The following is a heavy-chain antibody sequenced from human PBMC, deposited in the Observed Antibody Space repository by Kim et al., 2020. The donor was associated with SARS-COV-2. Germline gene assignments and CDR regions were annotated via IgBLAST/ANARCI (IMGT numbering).Heavy chain of an antibody. D-gene: IGHD6-6*01. Sequence: SETLSLTCTVSGVSITDYYWSWIRQPPGKGLEYIGYISHNGDTNYNPSLNSRVTMSMDTSRKQFSLKLTSVTSADTAVYYCARTARLPHSWAQGTLVTVS. CDR1: GVSITDYY. V-gene: IGHV4-59*01. CDR2: ISHNGDT. CDR3: ARTARLPHS. J-gene: IGHJ4*02.